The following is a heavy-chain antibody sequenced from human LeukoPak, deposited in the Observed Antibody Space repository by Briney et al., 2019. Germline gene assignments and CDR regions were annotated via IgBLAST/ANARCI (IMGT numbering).Heavy chain of an antibody. V-gene: IGHV3-43*01. Sequence: GGSLRLSCAASGFTFDDYTMHWVRQAPGKGLEWVSLISWDGGSTYYADSVKGRFTISRDNSKNSLYLQMNSLRTEDTALYYCAKEAAAGKYYYYYYYMDVWGKGTTVTVSS. CDR1: GFTFDDYT. CDR2: ISWDGGST. CDR3: AKEAAAGKYYYYYYYMDV. J-gene: IGHJ6*03. D-gene: IGHD6-13*01.